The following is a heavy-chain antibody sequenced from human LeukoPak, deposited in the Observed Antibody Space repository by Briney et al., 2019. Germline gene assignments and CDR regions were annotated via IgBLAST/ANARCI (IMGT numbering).Heavy chain of an antibody. J-gene: IGHJ5*02. V-gene: IGHV4-30-4*07. CDR1: GGSIGSGPYS. CDR3: ARVHVGGSFDP. D-gene: IGHD1-26*01. Sequence: PSQTLSLTCAVSGGSIGSGPYSWTWIRQTSVKELEWIGYIYANGNTYYNPSLKSRLSLSVDTSKNHFSLSLISVTAADTAVYYCARVHVGGSFDPWGQGTLVTVSA. CDR2: IYANGNT.